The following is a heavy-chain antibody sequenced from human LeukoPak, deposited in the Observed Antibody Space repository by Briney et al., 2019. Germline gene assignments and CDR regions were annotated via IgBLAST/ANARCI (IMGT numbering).Heavy chain of an antibody. CDR1: GGSIRSSDDY. D-gene: IGHD5-18*01. CDR3: ARGRAGRGYSYVIYYYYYMDV. Sequence: PSETLSLTCSVSGGSIRSSDDYWGFVRQTPGKGLEWMGSIYYTGSSHYNPSLKSRATISVDTSKNQFSLKLTSVTAADTAVYYCARGRAGRGYSYVIYYYYYMDVWGKGTTVTVSS. J-gene: IGHJ6*03. V-gene: IGHV4-39*07. CDR2: IYYTGSS.